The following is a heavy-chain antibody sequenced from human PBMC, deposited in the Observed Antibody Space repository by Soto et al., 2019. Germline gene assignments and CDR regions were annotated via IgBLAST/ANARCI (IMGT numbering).Heavy chain of an antibody. J-gene: IGHJ6*02. CDR2: IGTAGDT. CDR1: GFTFSSYD. Sequence: EVQLVESGGGLVQPGGSLRLSCAASGFTFSSYDMHWVRQATGKGLEWVSAIGTAGDTYYPGSVKGRFTISRENAKNSLYLEINSLRAEDTAVYYCARDATDYYYGMDVWGQGTTVTVSS. D-gene: IGHD4-4*01. V-gene: IGHV3-13*01. CDR3: ARDATDYYYGMDV.